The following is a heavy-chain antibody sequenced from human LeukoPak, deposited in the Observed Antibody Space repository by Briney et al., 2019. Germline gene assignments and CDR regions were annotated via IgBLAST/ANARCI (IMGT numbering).Heavy chain of an antibody. D-gene: IGHD1-26*01. CDR2: IKRDGSEK. CDR3: ARGARGSYAPGLDY. CDR1: GFTFSTYW. Sequence: GGSLRLSCAASGFTFSTYWMSWVRQAPGKGLEWVANIKRDGSEKYYMDSVKGRFTISRDNAKNSLYLQMNSLRAEDTAIYYCARGARGSYAPGLDYWGQGPLVTVSS. V-gene: IGHV3-7*01. J-gene: IGHJ4*02.